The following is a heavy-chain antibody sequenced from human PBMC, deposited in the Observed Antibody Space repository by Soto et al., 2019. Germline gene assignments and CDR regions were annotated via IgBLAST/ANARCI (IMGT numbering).Heavy chain of an antibody. J-gene: IGHJ4*02. D-gene: IGHD2-15*01. Sequence: QVQLVESGGGVVQPGRSLRLSCAASGFTFSSYGMHWVRQAPGKGLEWVAVIWYDGSNKYYADSVKGRFTISRDNSKNTLYLQMKSLRAEDRALYYCARGVGKFCSGGSCYSFAYGGQGTLVTVSS. CDR1: GFTFSSYG. CDR2: IWYDGSNK. CDR3: ARGVGKFCSGGSCYSFAY. V-gene: IGHV3-33*01.